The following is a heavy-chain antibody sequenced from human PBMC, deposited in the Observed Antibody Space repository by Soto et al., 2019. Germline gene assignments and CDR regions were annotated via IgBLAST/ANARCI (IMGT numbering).Heavy chain of an antibody. CDR3: ARPPGYISDWHYFDL. CDR2: ISPKSGGA. Sequence: ASVKVSCKASGYTFTDYYMHWVRQAPGQGFEWMGRISPKSGGANYAQKFQGRVTMTWDTSLNTAYMELSSLITEDTAVYYCARPPGYISDWHYFDLWGQGTQVTVSS. J-gene: IGHJ4*02. V-gene: IGHV1-2*02. D-gene: IGHD2-21*02. CDR1: GYTFTDYY.